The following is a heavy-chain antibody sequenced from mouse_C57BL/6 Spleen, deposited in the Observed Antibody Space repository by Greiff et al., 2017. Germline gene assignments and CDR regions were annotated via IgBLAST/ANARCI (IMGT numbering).Heavy chain of an antibody. CDR3: ARRRLAWYFDV. Sequence: QVQLKQPGAELVMPGASVKLSCKASGYTFTSYWMHWVKQRPGQGLEWIGEIDPSDSYTNYNQKFKGKSTLTVDKSSSTAYMQLSSLTSEDSAVYYCARRRLAWYFDVWGTGTTVTVSS. CDR2: IDPSDSYT. CDR1: GYTFTSYW. V-gene: IGHV1-69*01. J-gene: IGHJ1*03. D-gene: IGHD4-1*01.